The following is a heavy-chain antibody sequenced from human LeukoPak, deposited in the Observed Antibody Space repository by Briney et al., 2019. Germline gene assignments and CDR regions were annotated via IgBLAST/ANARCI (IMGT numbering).Heavy chain of an antibody. CDR2: ISSSSSYI. J-gene: IGHJ4*02. V-gene: IGHV3-21*01. D-gene: IGHD1-26*01. Sequence: PGGSLRLSCAASGFTFSSYSMNWVRQAPGKGLEWVSSISSSSSYIYYADSVKGRFTISRDNAKNSLYLQMNSLRAEDTAVYYCARDVSSGSHPGPVHFDYWGQGTLVTVSS. CDR3: ARDVSSGSHPGPVHFDY. CDR1: GFTFSSYS.